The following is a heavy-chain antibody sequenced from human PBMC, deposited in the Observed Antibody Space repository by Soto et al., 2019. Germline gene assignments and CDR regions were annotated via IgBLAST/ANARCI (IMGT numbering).Heavy chain of an antibody. Sequence: QVQLVESGGGVVQPGRSLRLSCAASGFTFSSYAMHWVRQAPGKGLEWVAVISYDGSNKYYADSVKGRFTISRDNSKNTLYLQMNSLRAEDTAVYYCARDPVKMGPGFWFDPWGQGTLVTVSS. D-gene: IGHD2-8*01. J-gene: IGHJ5*02. V-gene: IGHV3-30-3*01. CDR2: ISYDGSNK. CDR3: ARDPVKMGPGFWFDP. CDR1: GFTFSSYA.